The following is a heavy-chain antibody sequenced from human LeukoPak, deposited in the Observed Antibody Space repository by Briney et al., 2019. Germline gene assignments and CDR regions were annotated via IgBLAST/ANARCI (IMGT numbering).Heavy chain of an antibody. CDR1: GFTFSSYA. CDR3: AKDEPNYYDSSGYYWWGAFDI. V-gene: IGHV3-23*01. D-gene: IGHD3-22*01. CDR2: ISGSGGST. J-gene: IGHJ3*02. Sequence: GGSLRLSCAASGFTFSSYAMSWVRQAPGKGLEWVSAISGSGGSTYYADSVKGRFNISRDNSKNTLYLQMNSLRAEDTAVYYCAKDEPNYYDSSGYYWWGAFDIWGQGTMVTVSS.